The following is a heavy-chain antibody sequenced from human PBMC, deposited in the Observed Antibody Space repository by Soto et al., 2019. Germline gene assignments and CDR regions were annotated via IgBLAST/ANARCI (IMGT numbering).Heavy chain of an antibody. CDR3: ERGGSSGWYRGDDY. V-gene: IGHV4-59*01. CDR1: RGSMSSKE. J-gene: IGHJ4*02. D-gene: IGHD6-19*01. CDR2: IYYSGST. Sequence: ASESMSLGCTACRGSMSSKEWGVIRTTPGKGLEWIGYIYYSGSTNYNPSRKSRVTISVDTSKNQFSLKLSSVTAADTAVYYCERGGSSGWYRGDDYWVQGSLVTVSS.